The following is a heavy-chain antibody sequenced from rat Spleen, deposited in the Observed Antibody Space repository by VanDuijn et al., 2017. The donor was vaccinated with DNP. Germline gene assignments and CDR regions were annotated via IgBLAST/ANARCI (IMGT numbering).Heavy chain of an antibody. CDR3: ATHKGSSSSYSMDA. V-gene: IGHV5S13*01. CDR1: GFTFSYYG. D-gene: IGHD1-2*01. Sequence: EVQLVESGGGLVQPGRSLKLSCAASGFTFSYYGMAWVRQAPKKGLEWVASISASGDTTYYRDSVKGRFTISRDNAKSTLYLQMNSLRSEDTATYYCATHKGSSSSYSMDAWGQGTSVTVSS. J-gene: IGHJ4*01. CDR2: ISASGDTT.